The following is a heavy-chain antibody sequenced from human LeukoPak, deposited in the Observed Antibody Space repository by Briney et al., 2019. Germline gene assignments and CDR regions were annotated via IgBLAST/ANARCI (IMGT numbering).Heavy chain of an antibody. CDR3: ARCNRGWFDP. CDR1: GGSISSGGYY. D-gene: IGHD3-10*01. V-gene: IGHV4-31*03. CDR2: IYYSGST. J-gene: IGHJ5*02. Sequence: NPSETLSLTCTVSGGSISSGGYYWSWIRQHPGKGLEWIGYIYYSGSTYYNPSLKSRVTISVDTSKNQFSLKLSSVTAADAAVYYCARCNRGWFDPWGQGTLVTVSS.